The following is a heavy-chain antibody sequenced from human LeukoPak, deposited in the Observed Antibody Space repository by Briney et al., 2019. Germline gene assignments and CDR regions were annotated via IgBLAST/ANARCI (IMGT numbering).Heavy chain of an antibody. CDR3: ARPTGTNTFDN. CDR1: GYTFTSYY. D-gene: IGHD1-14*01. V-gene: IGHV1-46*01. CDR2: INPSGSSK. J-gene: IGHJ4*02. Sequence: ASVKVSFKASGYTFTSYYLHWERQAPGQGLEWMGIINPSGSSKYYAEMFQGRVTVTRDMSTSTVYMELSSLRSEDTAVYYWARPTGTNTFDNWGQGTLVTVSS.